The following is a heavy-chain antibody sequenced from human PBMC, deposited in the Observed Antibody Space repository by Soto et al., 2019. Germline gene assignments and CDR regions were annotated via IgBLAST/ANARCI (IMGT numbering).Heavy chain of an antibody. Sequence: QVQLVESGGGVVQPGRSLRLSCAASGFTFSSYGMHWVRQAPGKGLEWVAVISYDGSNKYYADSVKGRFTISRDNSKNTLYLQMNSLRAEDTAVHYCANGWLGYWGQGTLVTVSS. D-gene: IGHD3-10*01. J-gene: IGHJ4*02. V-gene: IGHV3-30*18. CDR1: GFTFSSYG. CDR3: ANGWLGY. CDR2: ISYDGSNK.